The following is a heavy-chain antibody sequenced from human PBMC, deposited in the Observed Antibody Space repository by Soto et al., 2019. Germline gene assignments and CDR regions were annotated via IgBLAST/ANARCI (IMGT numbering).Heavy chain of an antibody. CDR1: GYTFTSYA. CDR2: INAGNGNT. CDR3: ARDVQIYDVWSGYYNGTSFDD. Sequence: ASVKVSCKASGYTFTSYAMHWVRQAPGQRLEWMGWINAGNGNTKYSQKFQGRVTITRDTSASTAYMELSSLRSEDTAVYYCARDVQIYDVWSGYYNGTSFDDWGQGTLVTVSS. D-gene: IGHD3-3*01. J-gene: IGHJ4*02. V-gene: IGHV1-3*01.